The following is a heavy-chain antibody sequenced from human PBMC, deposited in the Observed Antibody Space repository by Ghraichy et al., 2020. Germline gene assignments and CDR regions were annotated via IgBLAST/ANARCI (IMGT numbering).Heavy chain of an antibody. D-gene: IGHD3-22*01. CDR1: GGSISSYY. CDR2: IYYSGST. J-gene: IGHJ4*02. Sequence: SETLSLTCTVSGGSISSYYWSWIRQPPGKGLEWIGYIYYSGSTNYNPSLKSRVTISVDTSKNQFSLKLSSVTAADTAVYYCARVRPDEYYYDSSGSNPPPIYFDYGGQGTLVTVSS. CDR3: ARVRPDEYYYDSSGSNPPPIYFDY. V-gene: IGHV4-59*01.